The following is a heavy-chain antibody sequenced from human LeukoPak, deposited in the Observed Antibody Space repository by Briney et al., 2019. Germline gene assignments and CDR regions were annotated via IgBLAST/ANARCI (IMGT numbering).Heavy chain of an antibody. D-gene: IGHD1-26*01. CDR1: GYTFTGYY. Sequence: ASVKVSCKASGYTFTGYYMHWVRQAPGQGLEWMGWINPNSGGTNYAQKFQGRVTMTRDTSISTAYMELSRLRSDDTAVYDCARDQSRWWGLGAFDIWGQGTMVTVSS. V-gene: IGHV1-2*02. J-gene: IGHJ3*02. CDR2: INPNSGGT. CDR3: ARDQSRWWGLGAFDI.